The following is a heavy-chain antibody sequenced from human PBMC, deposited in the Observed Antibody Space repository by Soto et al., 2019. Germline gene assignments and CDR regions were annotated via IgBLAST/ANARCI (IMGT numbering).Heavy chain of an antibody. CDR1: GGSISSSSYY. Sequence: QLQLQESGPGLVKPSETLSLTCTVSGGSISSSSYYWGWIRQPPGKGLEWIGSIYYSGSTYYNPSLKSQVTISVDTSKNLFSLKLSSLTAAYSDVYYCASLRSGWWKDIGYWGHGTLVPVSS. CDR3: ASLRSGWWKDIGY. V-gene: IGHV4-39*01. J-gene: IGHJ4*01. D-gene: IGHD6-19*01. CDR2: IYYSGST.